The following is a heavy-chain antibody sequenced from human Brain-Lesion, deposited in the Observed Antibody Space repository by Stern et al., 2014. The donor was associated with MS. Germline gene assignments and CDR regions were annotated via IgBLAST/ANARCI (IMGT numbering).Heavy chain of an antibody. D-gene: IGHD3-10*01. CDR2: VNNDGRRT. CDR3: ARGERWFDS. J-gene: IGHJ5*01. V-gene: IGHV3-74*02. CDR1: GFTFSNYW. Sequence: EVQLVESGGGFAPPGGSLRLSCAASGFTFSNYWMHWVRQAPGKGLVWVSRVNNDGRRTSYADSVKGRFTMSRDNAKNTLYLQMNSLRVEDTAIYYCARGERWFDSWGQGTLVTVSS.